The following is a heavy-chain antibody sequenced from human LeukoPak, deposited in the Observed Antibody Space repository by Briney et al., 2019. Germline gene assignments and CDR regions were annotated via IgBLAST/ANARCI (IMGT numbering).Heavy chain of an antibody. CDR1: GYTFTSYG. J-gene: IGHJ5*02. D-gene: IGHD3-22*01. CDR3: ARERYDSSGYYSPGHWFDP. Sequence: ASVKVSCKASGYTFTSYGISWVRHAPGQGLEWMGWISAYNGNTNYAQKLQGRVTMTTDTSTSTAYMELRSLRSDDTAVYYCARERYDSSGYYSPGHWFDPWGQGTLVTVSS. V-gene: IGHV1-18*01. CDR2: ISAYNGNT.